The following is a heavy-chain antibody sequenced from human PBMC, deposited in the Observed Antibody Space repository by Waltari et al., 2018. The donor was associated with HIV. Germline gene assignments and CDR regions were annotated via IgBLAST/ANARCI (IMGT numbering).Heavy chain of an antibody. CDR2: IKQDGSEK. Sequence: EVQLVESGGGLVQPGGSLRLSCAASGFTFSLYWMSWVRQAPGKGRGWVANIKQDGSEKHYVDSGKGRFTISRDNSKKSLYLQMNSLRAEDTAVYYCARMGLMMYAIGAFDIWGQGTMVTVSS. D-gene: IGHD2-8*01. CDR3: ARMGLMMYAIGAFDI. J-gene: IGHJ3*02. CDR1: GFTFSLYW. V-gene: IGHV3-7*01.